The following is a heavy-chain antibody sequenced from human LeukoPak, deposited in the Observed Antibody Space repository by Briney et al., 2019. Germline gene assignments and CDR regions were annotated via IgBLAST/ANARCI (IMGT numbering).Heavy chain of an antibody. CDR3: ARAPDYFYYYYMDV. CDR2: IYYSGST. V-gene: IGHV4-59*01. J-gene: IGHJ6*03. CDR1: GGSISSYY. Sequence: SETLSLTCTVSGGSISSYYWSWIRQPPGKGLEWIGYIYYSGSTNYNPSLKSRVTLSVDTSKNQFSLKLSSVTAADTAVYYCARAPDYFYYYYMDVWGKGTTVTISS.